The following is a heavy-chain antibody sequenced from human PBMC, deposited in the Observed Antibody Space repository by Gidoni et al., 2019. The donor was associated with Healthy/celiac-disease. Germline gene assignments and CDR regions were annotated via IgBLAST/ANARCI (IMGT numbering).Heavy chain of an antibody. V-gene: IGHV4-38-2*01. CDR1: GYSISSGYY. D-gene: IGHD6-13*01. CDR3: ARAAAADFDY. Sequence: QVQLQESGPGLVKPSETLSLTCDVSGYSISSGYYWGWIRQPPGKGLEWIGSIYHSGSTYYNPSLKSRVTISVDTSKNQFSLKLSSVTAADTAVYYCARAAAADFDYWGQGTLVTVSS. CDR2: IYHSGST. J-gene: IGHJ4*02.